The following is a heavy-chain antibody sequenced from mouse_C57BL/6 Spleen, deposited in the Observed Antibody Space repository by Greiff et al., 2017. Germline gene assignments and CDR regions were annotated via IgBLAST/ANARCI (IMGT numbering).Heavy chain of an antibody. Sequence: EVQLVESGGGLVKPGGSLKLSCAASGFTFSSYTMSWVRQTPEKRLEWVATISGGGGNTYYPDSVKGRFTISRDNAKNTLYLQMSSLRSEGTALYYGARRETGTSWYFDVWGTGTTVTVSS. J-gene: IGHJ1*03. CDR1: GFTFSSYT. CDR2: ISGGGGNT. V-gene: IGHV5-9*01. D-gene: IGHD4-1*01. CDR3: ARRETGTSWYFDV.